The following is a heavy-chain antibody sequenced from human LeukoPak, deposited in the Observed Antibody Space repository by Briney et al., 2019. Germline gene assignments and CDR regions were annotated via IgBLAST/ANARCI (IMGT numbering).Heavy chain of an antibody. V-gene: IGHV3-30*18. CDR2: TSSDGSNK. J-gene: IGHJ6*02. D-gene: IGHD6-19*01. CDR1: GFTISSYG. Sequence: GRSLRLSCAASGFTISSYGMHWVRQAPGKGLEWVAVTSSDGSNKYYADSVKGRFTISRDNSKNTLYLQMNSLRAEDTAVYYCAKDPIAVAGNNYYGMDVWGQGTTVTVSS. CDR3: AKDPIAVAGNNYYGMDV.